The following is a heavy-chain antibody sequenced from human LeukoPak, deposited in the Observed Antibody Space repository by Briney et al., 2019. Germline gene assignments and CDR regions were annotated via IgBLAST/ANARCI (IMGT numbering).Heavy chain of an antibody. D-gene: IGHD2-2*01. CDR2: IKTKSDRGTT. J-gene: IGHJ4*02. CDR3: TTGQYSTSGDY. V-gene: IGHV3-15*01. CDR1: GLTFRDAY. Sequence: GGSLRLPGVASGLTFRDAYMTWVPQAPGKGLEWVGRIKTKSDRGTTDYAAPVKGRFTITRDDSKSTLYLQMDSLKTDDTAMYYCTTGQYSTSGDYWGQGTLVTVSS.